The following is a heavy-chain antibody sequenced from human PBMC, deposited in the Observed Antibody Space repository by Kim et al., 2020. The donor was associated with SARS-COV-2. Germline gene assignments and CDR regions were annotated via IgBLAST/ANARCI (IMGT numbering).Heavy chain of an antibody. Sequence: PYLTSRVTIAVDSSKNQFSLKLSSVTATDTAVYYCARLPGITAAWARFDYWGQGTLVTVSA. J-gene: IGHJ4*02. V-gene: IGHV4-39*01. CDR3: ARLPGITAAWARFDY. D-gene: IGHD6-13*01.